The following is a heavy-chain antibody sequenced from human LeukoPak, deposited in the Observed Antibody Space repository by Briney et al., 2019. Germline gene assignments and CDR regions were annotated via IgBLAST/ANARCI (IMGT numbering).Heavy chain of an antibody. V-gene: IGHV4-59*01. J-gene: IGHJ4*02. CDR3: AGGGDSGGYYYPMFDY. CDR1: GGSISSYY. CDR2: IYYSGST. D-gene: IGHD3-22*01. Sequence: SETLSLTCTVSGGSISSYYWSWIRQPPGKGLEWIGYIYYSGSTNYNPSLKSRVTISVDTSKNQFSLKLNSVTAADTAVYYCAGGGDSGGYYYPMFDYWGQGTLVAVSS.